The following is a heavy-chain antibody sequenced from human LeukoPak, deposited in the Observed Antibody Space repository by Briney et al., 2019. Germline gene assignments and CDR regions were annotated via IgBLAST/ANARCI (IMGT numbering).Heavy chain of an antibody. D-gene: IGHD3-3*01. Sequence: ASVKVSCKASGYTFTSYAMNWVRQAPGQGLEWMGWINTNTGNPTYAQGFTGRFVFSLDTSVSTAYLRISSLKAEDTAVYYCARGHWYYDFWSGYYRYYYMDVWGKGTTVTVSS. J-gene: IGHJ6*03. CDR2: INTNTGNP. V-gene: IGHV7-4-1*02. CDR1: GYTFTSYA. CDR3: ARGHWYYDFWSGYYRYYYMDV.